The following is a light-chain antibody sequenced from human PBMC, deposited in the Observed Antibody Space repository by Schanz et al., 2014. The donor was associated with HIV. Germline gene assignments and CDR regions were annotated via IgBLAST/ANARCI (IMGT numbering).Light chain of an antibody. CDR1: SSNIGAGYA. CDR3: ATWDDRLNVWV. Sequence: QSVLTQPPSVSGAPGQRVTISCTGSSSNIGAGYAVPWYQQLPRTAPKLLIYGDNSRPSGVSNRFSGSKSGITASLAISGLQSEDEAEYYCATWDDRLNVWVFGGGTKLTVL. CDR2: GDN. J-gene: IGLJ3*02. V-gene: IGLV1-40*01.